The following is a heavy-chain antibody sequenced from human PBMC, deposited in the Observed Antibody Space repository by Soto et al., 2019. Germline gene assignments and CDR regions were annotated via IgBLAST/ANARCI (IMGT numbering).Heavy chain of an antibody. Sequence: SETLSLTCTVSGGSISSSSYYWGWIRQPPGKGLEWIGSIYYSGSTYYNPSLKSRVTISVDTSKNQSSLKLSSVTAADTAVYYCARAPDYYDSSGFDPWGQGTLVTVSS. V-gene: IGHV4-39*01. D-gene: IGHD3-22*01. CDR2: IYYSGST. CDR1: GGSISSSSYY. J-gene: IGHJ5*02. CDR3: ARAPDYYDSSGFDP.